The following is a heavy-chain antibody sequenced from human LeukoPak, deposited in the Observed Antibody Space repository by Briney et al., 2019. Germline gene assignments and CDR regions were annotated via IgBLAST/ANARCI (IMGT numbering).Heavy chain of an antibody. J-gene: IGHJ4*02. D-gene: IGHD4-11*01. CDR2: ISGSGGST. CDR3: AREDHSNYNY. CDR1: GFTFSSYA. Sequence: GGSLRLSCAASGFTFSSYAMSWVRQAPGKGLEWVSAISGSGGSTYYAGSVKGRFTISRDNAKNSLYLQMNSLRAEDTAVYYCAREDHSNYNYWGQGTLVTVSS. V-gene: IGHV3-23*01.